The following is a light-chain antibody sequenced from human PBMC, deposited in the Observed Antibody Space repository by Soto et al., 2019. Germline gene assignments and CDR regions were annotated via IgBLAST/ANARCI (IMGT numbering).Light chain of an antibody. J-gene: IGLJ2*01. CDR2: DVS. CDR1: SSDVGGYNY. CDR3: SSFASSNTVI. V-gene: IGLV2-14*01. Sequence: QSALTQPASVSGSPGQPITISCTGTSSDVGGYNYVSWYQQHPGKAPKLVIYDVSNRPSGVSNRFSGSKSGNTASLTISGLRAEDDADYYCSSFASSNTVIFGGGTKLTVL.